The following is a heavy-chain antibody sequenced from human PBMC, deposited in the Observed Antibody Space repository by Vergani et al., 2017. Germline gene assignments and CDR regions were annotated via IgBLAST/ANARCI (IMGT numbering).Heavy chain of an antibody. CDR1: GFTFRDHH. CDR3: ARYRGNYDYFDS. J-gene: IGHJ4*02. D-gene: IGHD1-26*01. Sequence: QVQLVESGGGLVKPGGPLRLSCAASGFTFRDHHMSWIRLAPGKGLEWVSYTSSTGSSISYAHSVKGRFTISRDNAKDSVFLQMNSLRAEDTAVYYCARYRGNYDYFDSWGQGTLVTVSP. CDR2: TSSTGSSI. V-gene: IGHV3-11*01.